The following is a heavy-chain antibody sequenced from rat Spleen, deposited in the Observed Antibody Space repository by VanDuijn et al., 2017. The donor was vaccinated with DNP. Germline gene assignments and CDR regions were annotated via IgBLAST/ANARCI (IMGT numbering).Heavy chain of an antibody. D-gene: IGHD1-12*01. CDR2: IPNGGNST. CDR3: VRGDSMRRAVVDS. V-gene: IGHV5-31*01. J-gene: IGHJ2*01. CDR1: GFTFSDYW. Sequence: EVQLVESGGGLVQPGRSLKLSCAASGFTFSDYWMTWIRQAPGKGLEWVASIPNGGNSTFYSDSVKGRFTISRNNATRTLYLNMNSLRSEHTATYYCVRGDSMRRAVVDSWGQGVVVTVSS.